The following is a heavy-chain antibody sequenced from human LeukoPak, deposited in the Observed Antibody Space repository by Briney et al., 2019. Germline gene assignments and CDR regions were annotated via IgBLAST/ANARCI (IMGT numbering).Heavy chain of an antibody. CDR3: ARENGYSSSWRGDYFDY. V-gene: IGHV1-69*04. J-gene: IGHJ4*02. CDR2: IIPILGIA. D-gene: IGHD6-13*01. CDR1: GYTFTSYG. Sequence: SVKVSCKASGYTFTSYGISWVRQAPGQGLEWMGRIIPILGIANYAQKFQGRVTITADKSTSTAYMELSSLRSEDTAVYYCARENGYSSSWRGDYFDYWGQGTLVTVSS.